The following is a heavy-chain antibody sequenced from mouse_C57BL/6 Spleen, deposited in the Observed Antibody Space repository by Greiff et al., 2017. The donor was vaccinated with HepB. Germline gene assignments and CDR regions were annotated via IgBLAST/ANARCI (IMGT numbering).Heavy chain of an antibody. J-gene: IGHJ3*01. D-gene: IGHD1-1*01. CDR3: ARRATVVATEGFAY. Sequence: VQLQQSGPELVKPGASVKISCKASGYAFSSSWMNWVKQRPGKGLEWIGRIYPGDGDTNYNGKFKGKATLTADKSSSTAYRQLSSLTSEDSAVYFGARRATVVATEGFAYWGQGTLVTVSA. CDR2: IYPGDGDT. CDR1: GYAFSSSW. V-gene: IGHV1-82*01.